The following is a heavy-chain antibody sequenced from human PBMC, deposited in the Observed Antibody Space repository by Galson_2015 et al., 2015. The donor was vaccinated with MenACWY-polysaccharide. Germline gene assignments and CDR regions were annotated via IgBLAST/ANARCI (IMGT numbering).Heavy chain of an antibody. CDR1: GFTFDDYT. CDR3: AKGGGYSYPFHYMDV. CDR2: ISWDGGST. D-gene: IGHD5-18*01. V-gene: IGHV3-43*01. J-gene: IGHJ6*03. Sequence: SLRLSCAASGFTFDDYTMHWVRQAPGKGLEWVSLISWDGGSTYYADSVKGRFTISRDNRKNSLYLQMNSLRTEDTALYYCAKGGGYSYPFHYMDVWGKGTTVTVSS.